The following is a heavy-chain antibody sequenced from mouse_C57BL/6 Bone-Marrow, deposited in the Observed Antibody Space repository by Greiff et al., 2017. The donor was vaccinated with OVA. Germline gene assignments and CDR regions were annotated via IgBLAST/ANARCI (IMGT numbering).Heavy chain of an antibody. CDR3: ARYGYDGFDY. J-gene: IGHJ2*01. CDR1: GYAFTNYL. D-gene: IGHD2-2*01. V-gene: IGHV1-54*01. Sequence: VQLQQPGAELVRPGTSVKLSCKASGYAFTNYLIEWVKQRPGQGLEWIGVINPGSGGTNYNEKFKGKATLTADKSSSTAYMQLSSLTSEDSAVYFCARYGYDGFDYWGQGTTLTVSS. CDR2: INPGSGGT.